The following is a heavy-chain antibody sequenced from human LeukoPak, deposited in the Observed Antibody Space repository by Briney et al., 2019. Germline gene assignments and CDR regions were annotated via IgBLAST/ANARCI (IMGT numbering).Heavy chain of an antibody. CDR1: GFSFSSYS. J-gene: IGHJ4*02. V-gene: IGHV3-48*02. CDR2: IISSSSTM. D-gene: IGHD6-19*01. CDR3: ARDRDSSGRTFDY. Sequence: QPGGSLRLSCAVSGFSFSSYSMNWVRQAPGKGLEWVSYIISSSSTMYYADSVKGRFTISRDNAKNSLYLQMNSLRDEDTAVYYCARDRDSSGRTFDYWGQGTLVTVS.